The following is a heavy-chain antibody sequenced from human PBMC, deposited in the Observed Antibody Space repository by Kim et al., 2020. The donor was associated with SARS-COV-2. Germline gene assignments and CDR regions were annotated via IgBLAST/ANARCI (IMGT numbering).Heavy chain of an antibody. V-gene: IGHV3-33*01. D-gene: IGHD3-10*01. CDR3: ARTLGLAGYYGMDV. J-gene: IGHJ6*02. Sequence: YQGSVKARFTIHRDNSQNTLNLQMNSLRAQDTAVYYCARTLGLAGYYGMDVWGQGTTVTVSS.